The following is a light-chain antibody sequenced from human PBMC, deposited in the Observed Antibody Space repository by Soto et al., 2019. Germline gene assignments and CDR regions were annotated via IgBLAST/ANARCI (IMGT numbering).Light chain of an antibody. V-gene: IGLV2-14*01. Sequence: QSALTQPASVSGSPGQSITISCTGTSSDVGVYNYVSWYQQHPGKAPKLMIYDVTNRPSGVSNRFSGSKSGNTASLTISGLQAEDEADYYCSSYTSSSTLRGVFGTGTKLTVL. CDR3: SSYTSSSTLRGV. CDR2: DVT. J-gene: IGLJ1*01. CDR1: SSDVGVYNY.